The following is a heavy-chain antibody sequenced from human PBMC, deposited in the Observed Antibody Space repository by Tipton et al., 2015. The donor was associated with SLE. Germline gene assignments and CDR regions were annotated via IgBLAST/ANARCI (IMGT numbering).Heavy chain of an antibody. D-gene: IGHD1-26*01. Sequence: TLSLTCAVYGGSFSGYYWSWIRQPPGKGLEWIGEINHSGSTYYNPSLNSRVTISLDTSKNQFSLKLDSVTAADTAVYFCARTPPRTSGTSDYWGQGTLVTVSS. CDR1: GGSFSGYY. J-gene: IGHJ4*02. V-gene: IGHV4-34*01. CDR2: INHSGST. CDR3: ARTPPRTSGTSDY.